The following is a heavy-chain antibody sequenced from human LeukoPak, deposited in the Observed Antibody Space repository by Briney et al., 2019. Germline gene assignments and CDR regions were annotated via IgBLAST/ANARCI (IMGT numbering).Heavy chain of an antibody. CDR1: GYTFTSYA. Sequence: ASVKVSCKASGYTFTSYAMHWVRQAPGQRLEWMGWINAGNGNTKYSQKFQGRVTITRDTSASTAYMELSSLRSEDTAVYYCARSIAYCGGDCYPEYYFDYWGQGTLVTVSS. CDR3: ARSIAYCGGDCYPEYYFDY. J-gene: IGHJ4*02. CDR2: INAGNGNT. D-gene: IGHD2-21*02. V-gene: IGHV1-3*01.